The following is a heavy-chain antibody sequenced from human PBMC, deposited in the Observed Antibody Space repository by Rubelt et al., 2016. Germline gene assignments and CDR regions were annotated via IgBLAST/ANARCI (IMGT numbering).Heavy chain of an antibody. J-gene: IGHJ4*02. CDR1: RFTFSTYS. V-gene: IGHV3-33*08. CDR3: ASGSLRPGDF. CDR2: IWYDGSNK. D-gene: IGHD3-3*01. Sequence: QVQLVESGGGVVQPGRSLTLSCAASRFTFSTYSMHWVRQAPGKGLEWVAVIWYDGSNKNYADSVKGRFIISRDNSKNTLYLPMNSLRAEDTAVYYCASGSLRPGDFWGQGTLVTVSS.